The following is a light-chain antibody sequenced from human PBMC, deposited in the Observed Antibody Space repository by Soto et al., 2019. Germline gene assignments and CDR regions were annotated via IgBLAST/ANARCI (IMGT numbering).Light chain of an antibody. Sequence: EIVMTQSPATLSVSPGERDTLSCRASQSVASNLAWYQQKPGQAPRLLIYTASTRATGIPARFSGSGSGTEFTLTISSLQSEDFAIYYCQQYNNWPPGITFGQGTRLEIK. CDR3: QQYNNWPPGIT. V-gene: IGKV3-15*01. CDR1: QSVASN. J-gene: IGKJ5*01. CDR2: TAS.